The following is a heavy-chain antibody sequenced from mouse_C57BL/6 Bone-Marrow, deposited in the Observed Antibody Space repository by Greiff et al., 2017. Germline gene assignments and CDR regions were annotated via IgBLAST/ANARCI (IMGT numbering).Heavy chain of an antibody. D-gene: IGHD1-1*01. J-gene: IGHJ1*03. CDR3: ARDYGSSCWYFDV. CDR1: GYTFTSYD. V-gene: IGHV1-85*01. Sequence: VQLQESGPELVKPGASVKLSCKASGYTFTSYDMNWVKQRPGQGLEWIGWIYPRDGSTKYNEKFKGKATLTVDTSSSTAYMELHSLTSEDAAVYFCARDYGSSCWYFDVWGTGTTVTVSS. CDR2: IYPRDGST.